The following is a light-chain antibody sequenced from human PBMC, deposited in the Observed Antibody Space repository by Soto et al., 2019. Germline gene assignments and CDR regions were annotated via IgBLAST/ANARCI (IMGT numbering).Light chain of an antibody. CDR3: SSYTSGRDVYV. CDR1: SSDVGSYHY. CDR2: EVS. V-gene: IGLV2-14*01. J-gene: IGLJ1*01. Sequence: QSALTQPASVSGSPGQSITISCTGTSSDVGSYHYVSWFQQHPGKAPKLIIFEVSDRPSGVSTRFSGSKSGDTASLTISGLQADDDADYYCSSYTSGRDVYVFGGGTKVT.